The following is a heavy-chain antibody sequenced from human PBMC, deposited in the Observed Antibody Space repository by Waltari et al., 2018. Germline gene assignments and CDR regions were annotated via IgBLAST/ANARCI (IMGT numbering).Heavy chain of an antibody. CDR2: IYYSGNT. V-gene: IGHV4-39*07. J-gene: IGHJ4*02. Sequence: QLQESGPGLMKTSETLSLTCTVSGDSISSSHYYWGWIRQPPGKGLEWIGSIYYSGNTYYNPSLKSRVTISVDTSKNQFSLKLSSVTAADTAVYYCARDYGDYVLDYWGQGTLVTVSS. D-gene: IGHD4-17*01. CDR3: ARDYGDYVLDY. CDR1: GDSISSSHYY.